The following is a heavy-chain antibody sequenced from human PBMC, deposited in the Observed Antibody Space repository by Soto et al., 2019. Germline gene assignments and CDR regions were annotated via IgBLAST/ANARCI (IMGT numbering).Heavy chain of an antibody. CDR3: ARDQKNRYDNSDPNHYYYRMDV. Sequence: ASVKVSCKASGYTLTSYYIHWVRQAPGHGLEWMGVINPSDGTTTYAQKFQGRVIMTRDTSTTTVFMELGSLRSEDTAVYYCARDQKNRYDNSDPNHYYYRMDVWGQGTTVTVSS. CDR2: INPSDGTT. J-gene: IGHJ6*02. CDR1: GYTLTSYY. D-gene: IGHD3-22*01. V-gene: IGHV1-46*01.